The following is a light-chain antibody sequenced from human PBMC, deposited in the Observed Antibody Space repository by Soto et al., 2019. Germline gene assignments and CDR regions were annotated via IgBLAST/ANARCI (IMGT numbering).Light chain of an antibody. CDR1: QSVSSSN. Sequence: EIVLTQSPGTLSLSPGERATRSCRASQSVSSSNLAWYQQKPGQAPRLLIYGTSIRATGIPDRFSGSGSGTDFTLTISRLEPEDFGVYYCQQYGSSTYTLGQGTKLEIK. J-gene: IGKJ2*01. CDR2: GTS. V-gene: IGKV3-20*01. CDR3: QQYGSSTYT.